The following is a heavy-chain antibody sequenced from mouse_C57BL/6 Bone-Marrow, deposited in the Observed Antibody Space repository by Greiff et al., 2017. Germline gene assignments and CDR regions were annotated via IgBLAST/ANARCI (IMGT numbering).Heavy chain of an antibody. CDR3: ARQDYGSSPDY. CDR1: GYTFTSYG. CDR2: IYPRSGNT. J-gene: IGHJ2*01. D-gene: IGHD1-1*01. Sequence: LQESGAELARPGASVKLSCKASGYTFTSYGISWVKQRTGQGLEWIGEIYPRSGNTYYNEKFKGKATLTADKSSSTAYMELRSLTSEDSAVYFCARQDYGSSPDYWGQGTTLTVSS. V-gene: IGHV1-81*01.